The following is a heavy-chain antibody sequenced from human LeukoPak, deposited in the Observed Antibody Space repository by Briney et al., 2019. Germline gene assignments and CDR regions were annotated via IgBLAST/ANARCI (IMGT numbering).Heavy chain of an antibody. V-gene: IGHV4-59*01. J-gene: IGHJ4*02. CDR3: ARGVRAGGYPYFDA. Sequence: SETLSLTCTVSGGSISSYYWSWIRQPPGKGLEWIAYIYNSGSTNYNPSPRSRVTISVDTSKNQFSLKLSSVTAADTAVYFCARGVRAGGYPYFDAWGQGTLVSVSS. D-gene: IGHD5-12*01. CDR1: GGSISSYY. CDR2: IYNSGST.